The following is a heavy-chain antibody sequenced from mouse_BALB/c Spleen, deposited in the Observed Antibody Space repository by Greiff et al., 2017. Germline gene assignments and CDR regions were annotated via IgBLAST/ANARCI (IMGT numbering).Heavy chain of an antibody. CDR2: IYPGDGDT. Sequence: QVQLQQSGAELVRPGSSVKISCKASGYAFSSYWMNWVKQRPGQGLEWIGQIYPGDGDTNYNGKFKGKATLTADKSSSTAYMQLSSLTSEVSAVYFCARSAVYYRYDETEGAAMDYWGQGTSVTVSS. V-gene: IGHV1-80*01. J-gene: IGHJ4*01. CDR3: ARSAVYYRYDETEGAAMDY. CDR1: GYAFSSYW. D-gene: IGHD2-14*01.